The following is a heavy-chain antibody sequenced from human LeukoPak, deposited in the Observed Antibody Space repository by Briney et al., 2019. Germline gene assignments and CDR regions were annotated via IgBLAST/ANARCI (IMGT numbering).Heavy chain of an antibody. CDR3: ARLSYLLDPLTPQSYYYYGMDV. CDR2: IIPIFGIA. D-gene: IGHD3/OR15-3a*01. J-gene: IGHJ6*02. V-gene: IGHV1-69*04. CDR1: GCTFSSYA. Sequence: SVKVSCKASGCTFSSYAISWVRQAPGQGLEWMGRIIPIFGIANYAQKFQGRVTITADKSTSTAYMELSSLRSEDTAVYYCARLSYLLDPLTPQSYYYYGMDVWGQGTTVTVSS.